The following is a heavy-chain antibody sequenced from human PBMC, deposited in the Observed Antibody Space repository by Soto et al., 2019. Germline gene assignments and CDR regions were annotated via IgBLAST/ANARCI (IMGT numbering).Heavy chain of an antibody. D-gene: IGHD6-13*01. V-gene: IGHV4-59*08. J-gene: IGHJ4*02. Sequence: SETLSLTCTVSGGSSIDYYWSWIRLPPGKGLEWIGYIYYSGTTDYSPSLKSRVTISVDTSKNQFSLKLTSVTAADTAVYYCARRGSGSWYFDYWGQGALVTVSS. CDR1: GGSSIDYY. CDR2: IYYSGTT. CDR3: ARRGSGSWYFDY.